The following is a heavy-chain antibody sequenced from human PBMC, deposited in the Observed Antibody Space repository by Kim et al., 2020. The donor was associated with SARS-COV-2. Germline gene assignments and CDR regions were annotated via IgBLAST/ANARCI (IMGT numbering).Heavy chain of an antibody. V-gene: IGHV6-1*01. J-gene: IGHJ4*02. Sequence: SQTLSLTCAISGDSVSSNSAAWNWIRQSPSRGLEWLGRTYYRSKWYNDYAVSVKSRITINPDTSKNQFSLQLNSVTPEDTAVYYCARVNVGYYDSSGYSPFDYWGQGTLVTVSS. CDR3: ARVNVGYYDSSGYSPFDY. CDR2: TYYRSKWYN. CDR1: GDSVSSNSAA. D-gene: IGHD3-22*01.